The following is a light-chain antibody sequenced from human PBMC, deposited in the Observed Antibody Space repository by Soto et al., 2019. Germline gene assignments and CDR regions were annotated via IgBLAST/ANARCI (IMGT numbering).Light chain of an antibody. CDR1: GSDVGGYDY. Sequence: QSALTQPASVSGSPGQSITISCTGTGSDVGGYDYVSWYQHHPGKAPKVMIYEVTNRPSGVSNRFSGSKSGNTASLTISGLLAEDEADYYCCSFALRSTLIFGGGTKLTVL. CDR3: CSFALRSTLI. CDR2: EVT. J-gene: IGLJ2*01. V-gene: IGLV2-14*01.